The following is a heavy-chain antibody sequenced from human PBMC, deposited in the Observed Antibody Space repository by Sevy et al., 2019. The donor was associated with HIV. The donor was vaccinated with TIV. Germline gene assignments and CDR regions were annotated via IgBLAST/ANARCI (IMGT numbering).Heavy chain of an antibody. Sequence: ASVKVSCKASGYTFTSYYMHWVRQAPGQGLEWMGVINPSGDGTTYAQKFQGRITLTRDTSTSTIYMELTSLRSEDTAVYYCAGPAGNYEDFFDYWGQGTLVTVSS. V-gene: IGHV1-46*03. CDR3: AGPAGNYEDFFDY. J-gene: IGHJ4*02. CDR2: INPSGDGT. CDR1: GYTFTSYY. D-gene: IGHD3-3*01.